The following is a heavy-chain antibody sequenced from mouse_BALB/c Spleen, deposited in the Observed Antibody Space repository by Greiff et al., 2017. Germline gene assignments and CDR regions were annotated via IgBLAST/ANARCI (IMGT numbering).Heavy chain of an antibody. CDR2: INSNGGST. J-gene: IGHJ3*01. Sequence: EVKLMESGGGLVQPGGSLKLSCAASRFTFSSYGMSWVRQTPDKRLELVATINSNGGSTYYPDSVKGRFTISRDNAKNTLYLQMSSLKSEDTAMYYCARVNYGNPAWFAYWGQGTLVTVSA. D-gene: IGHD2-1*01. V-gene: IGHV5-6-3*01. CDR3: ARVNYGNPAWFAY. CDR1: RFTFSSYG.